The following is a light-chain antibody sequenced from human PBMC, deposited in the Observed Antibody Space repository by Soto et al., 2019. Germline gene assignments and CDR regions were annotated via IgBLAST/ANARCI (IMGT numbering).Light chain of an antibody. CDR3: SSYTSTSTPV. J-gene: IGLJ1*01. CDR2: EVT. CDR1: STDVGGYNF. V-gene: IGLV2-14*01. Sequence: QSVLTQPASVSGSLGQSITISCTGTSTDVGGYNFVSWYQQHPDKAPKLLIYEVTNRPSGVSNRFSGSKSGNTASLTISGLQAEDEADYYCSSYTSTSTPVCGTGTKVTV.